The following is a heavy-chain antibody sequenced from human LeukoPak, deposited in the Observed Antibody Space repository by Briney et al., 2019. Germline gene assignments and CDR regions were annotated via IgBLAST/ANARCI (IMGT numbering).Heavy chain of an antibody. Sequence: PSETLSLTCTVSGVSISSHYWSWIRPPPGKALEWIGYIYYSGRTNYNPSLKCRVTISVDTSKNQFSLKLSSVTAADTAVYYCARHSRLGTIDYWGQGTLVTVSS. CDR1: GVSISSHY. J-gene: IGHJ4*02. CDR3: ARHSRLGTIDY. D-gene: IGHD1-1*01. CDR2: IYYSGRT. V-gene: IGHV4-59*08.